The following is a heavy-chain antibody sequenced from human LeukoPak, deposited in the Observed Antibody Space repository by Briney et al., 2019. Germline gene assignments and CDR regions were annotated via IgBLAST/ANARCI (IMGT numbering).Heavy chain of an antibody. Sequence: SVKVSCKASGYTFTSYGISWVRQAPGQGLEWMGGIIPIFGTANCAQKFQGRVTITADKSTSTAYMELSRLRSDDTAVYYCARGVGSGWFFRDYWGQGTLVTVSS. CDR2: IIPIFGTA. J-gene: IGHJ4*02. CDR1: GYTFTSYG. D-gene: IGHD6-19*01. V-gene: IGHV1-69*06. CDR3: ARGVGSGWFFRDY.